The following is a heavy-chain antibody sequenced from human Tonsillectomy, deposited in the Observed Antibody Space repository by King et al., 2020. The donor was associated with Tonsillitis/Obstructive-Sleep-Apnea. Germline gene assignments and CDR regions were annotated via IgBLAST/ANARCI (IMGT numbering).Heavy chain of an antibody. Sequence: VQLVESGGGLVQPGGSLRLXXAASGFXFSXXXXTXVRXAPXXGXEWVANINQXGSXKYYVDSVKGRFTISRDNAKNSLXLXMTRLGAEDTAIYYWARXILWXEAYFDXWGXGXXVTVSX. CDR1: GFXFSXXX. D-gene: IGHD2-21*01. J-gene: IGHJ4*01. V-gene: IGHV3-7*01. CDR3: ARXILWXEAYFDX. CDR2: INQXGSXK.